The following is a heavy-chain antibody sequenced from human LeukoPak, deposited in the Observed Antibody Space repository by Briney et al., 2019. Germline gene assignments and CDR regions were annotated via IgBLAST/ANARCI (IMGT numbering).Heavy chain of an antibody. D-gene: IGHD1-1*01. V-gene: IGHV3-21*01. Sequence: GGSLRLCCAASGFTFSSYSMNWVRQAPGKGLEWVSSISSSSSYIYYADSVKGRFTISRDNAKNSLYLQMNSLRAEDTAVYYCARDLDNWKVFFDYWGQGTLVTVSS. CDR3: ARDLDNWKVFFDY. J-gene: IGHJ4*02. CDR1: GFTFSSYS. CDR2: ISSSSSYI.